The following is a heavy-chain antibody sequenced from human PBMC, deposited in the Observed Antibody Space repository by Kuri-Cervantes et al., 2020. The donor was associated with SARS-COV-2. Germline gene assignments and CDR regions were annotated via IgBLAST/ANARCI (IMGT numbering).Heavy chain of an antibody. Sequence: SETLSLTCAVYGGSISSSSYYWGWIRQPPGKGLEWIGSIYYSGSTYYNPSLKSRVTISVDTSKNQFSLKLSSVTAADTAVYYCARRGAVAGTVPFFDYWGQGTLVTVSS. J-gene: IGHJ4*02. CDR3: ARRGAVAGTVPFFDY. CDR2: IYYSGST. V-gene: IGHV4-39*01. D-gene: IGHD6-19*01. CDR1: GGSISSSSYY.